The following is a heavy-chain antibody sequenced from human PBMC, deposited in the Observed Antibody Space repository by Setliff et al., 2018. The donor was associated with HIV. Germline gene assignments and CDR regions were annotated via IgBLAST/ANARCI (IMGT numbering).Heavy chain of an antibody. CDR2: IYTTERI. V-gene: IGHV4-59*11. D-gene: IGHD3-10*01. Sequence: SETLSLTCSFSCGSFSGHYWSWIRQTPGKGLAWIATIYTTERISYNPSLRSRVTIPVETSQILFSLQLRSVTAADPGVYYCARPGSSSYYYAMDVWGLGTTVTAP. CDR3: ARPGSSSYYYAMDV. J-gene: IGHJ6*02. CDR1: CGSFSGHY.